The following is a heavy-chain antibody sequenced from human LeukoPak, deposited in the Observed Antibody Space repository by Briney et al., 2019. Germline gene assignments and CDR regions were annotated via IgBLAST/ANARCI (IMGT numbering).Heavy chain of an antibody. CDR2: ISYDGSNK. CDR3: AREPPPKAYYYGMDV. CDR1: GFTSSSYA. Sequence: GSLRLSCAASGFTSSSYAMHWVRQAPGKGLEWVAVISYDGSNKYYADSVKGRFTISRDNSKNTLYLQMNSLRAEDTAVYYCAREPPPKAYYYGMDVWGQGTTVTVSS. J-gene: IGHJ6*02. V-gene: IGHV3-30*04.